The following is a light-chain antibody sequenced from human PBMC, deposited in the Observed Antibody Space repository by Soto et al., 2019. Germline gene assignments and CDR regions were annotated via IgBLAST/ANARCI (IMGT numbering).Light chain of an antibody. CDR2: DAS. CDR3: QQYNSYSRT. Sequence: DIQMTQSPSTLSASVGDRVTITCRASQGISNWLAWYQQKPGKAPKLLIYDASSLESGVPSRFSGSGSGTEFTLTISSLQPDDFATYYCQQYNSYSRTFGQGTKLEIK. V-gene: IGKV1-5*01. J-gene: IGKJ2*01. CDR1: QGISNW.